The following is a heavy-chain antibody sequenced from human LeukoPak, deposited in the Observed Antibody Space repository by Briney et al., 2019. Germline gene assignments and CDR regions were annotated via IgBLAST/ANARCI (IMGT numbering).Heavy chain of an antibody. CDR2: MNPNSGNT. D-gene: IGHD2-15*01. J-gene: IGHJ5*02. Sequence: ASVKVSCKASGYTFTSYDINWVRQATGQGLEWMGWMNPNSGNTGYAQKFQGRVTMTRNTSISTAYMELSSLRSEDTAVDYCARGQWSRTPGYCSGGSCFVYWFDPWGQGTLVTVSS. CDR1: GYTFTSYD. CDR3: ARGQWSRTPGYCSGGSCFVYWFDP. V-gene: IGHV1-8*01.